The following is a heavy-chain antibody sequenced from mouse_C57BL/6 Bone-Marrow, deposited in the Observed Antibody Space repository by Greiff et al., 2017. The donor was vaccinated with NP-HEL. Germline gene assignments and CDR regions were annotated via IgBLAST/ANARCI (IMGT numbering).Heavy chain of an antibody. J-gene: IGHJ3*01. V-gene: IGHV5-6*01. CDR3: ARQYYDYDGFAY. CDR2: ISSGGSYT. D-gene: IGHD2-4*01. Sequence: EVQLQQSGGDLVKPGGSLKLSCAASGFTFSSYGMSWVRQTPDKRLEWVATISSGGSYTYYPDSVKGRFTISRDNAKNTLYLQMSSLKSEDTAMYYCARQYYDYDGFAYWGQGTLVTVSA. CDR1: GFTFSSYG.